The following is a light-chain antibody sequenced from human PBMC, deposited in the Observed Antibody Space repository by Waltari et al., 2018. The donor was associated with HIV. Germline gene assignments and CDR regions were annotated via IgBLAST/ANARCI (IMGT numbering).Light chain of an antibody. Sequence: QSALTQPASVSASPGQSITISCAGTSSDVGKYDLVSWYQQYPGLAPKLVISEVSDRPSGIPIRFSGSKSGSTASLTISGLQAEDEADYSGCSYAGSSVVFGSGTKVTVL. J-gene: IGLJ1*01. CDR2: EVS. V-gene: IGLV2-23*02. CDR1: SSDVGKYDL. CDR3: CSYAGSSVV.